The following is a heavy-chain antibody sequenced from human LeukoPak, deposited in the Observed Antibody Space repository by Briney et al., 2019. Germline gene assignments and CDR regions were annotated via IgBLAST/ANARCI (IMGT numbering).Heavy chain of an antibody. D-gene: IGHD2-2*03. J-gene: IGHJ4*02. CDR2: IGGSGTRT. Sequence: GGSLRLSCSASGFTFTTYGMNWVRQAPGEGLEWVSGIGGSGTRTYYADSVKGRFTISGDNSKNTLYLQMNSLRDEDTAVYYCAKDSHWILFDDWGQGTLVTVSS. CDR1: GFTFTTYG. V-gene: IGHV3-23*01. CDR3: AKDSHWILFDD.